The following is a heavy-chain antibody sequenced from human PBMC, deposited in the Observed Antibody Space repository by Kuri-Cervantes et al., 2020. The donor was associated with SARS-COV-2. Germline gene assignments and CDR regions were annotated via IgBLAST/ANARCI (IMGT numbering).Heavy chain of an antibody. V-gene: IGHV4-39*01. CDR3: ATGYSSRGGFDP. CDR1: GGSIGRSNYY. CDR2: IYYSGNT. J-gene: IGHJ5*02. Sequence: SETLSLTCTVSGGSIGRSNYYWGWIRQPPGKGLEWIGNIYYSGNTYYNPSLRSRVTISEDTYKNQFSLKLSPVTAADTAVYYCATGYSSRGGFDPWGQGTLVTVSS. D-gene: IGHD6-13*01.